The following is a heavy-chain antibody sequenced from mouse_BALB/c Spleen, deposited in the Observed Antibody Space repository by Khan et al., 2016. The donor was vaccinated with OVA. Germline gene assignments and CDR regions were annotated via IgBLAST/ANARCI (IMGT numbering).Heavy chain of an antibody. CDR2: IYPGNVNT. D-gene: IGHD1-1*01. J-gene: IGHJ4*01. CDR3: ARGDYSGQDAMDY. CDR1: GATFTGYY. Sequence: QVQLKQSGPELVKPGAAVRISCKASGATFTGYYVHWVKQRPGQGLEWIGWIYPGNVNTKYNEKFKGKATLTADNSSSTAYMKLSSLTSEDSAVYFCARGDYSGQDAMDYWGQGTSVTVSS. V-gene: IGHV1S56*01.